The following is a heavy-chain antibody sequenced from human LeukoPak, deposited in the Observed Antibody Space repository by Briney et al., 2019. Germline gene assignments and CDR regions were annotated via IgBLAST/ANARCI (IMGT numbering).Heavy chain of an antibody. J-gene: IGHJ4*02. CDR1: GFTFSTYG. Sequence: GRSLRLSCAASGFTFSTYGMHWVRQAPGKGLEWVAVIWYDGSNKYYADSVKGRFTISRDNSKNTLYLQMNSLRAEDTAVYYCAIAAAGPYYFDYWGQGTLVTVSS. CDR2: IWYDGSNK. CDR3: AIAAAGPYYFDY. V-gene: IGHV3-33*08. D-gene: IGHD6-13*01.